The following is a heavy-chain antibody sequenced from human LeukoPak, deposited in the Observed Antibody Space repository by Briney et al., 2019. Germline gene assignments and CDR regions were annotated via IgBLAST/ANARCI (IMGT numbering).Heavy chain of an antibody. CDR2: IYHSGST. CDR1: GYSISSGYY. D-gene: IGHD6-13*01. Sequence: SETLSLTCTVSGYSISSGYYWGWLRQPPGKGLEWIGSIYHSGSTYYNPSLKSRVTISVDTSKNQFSLKLSSVTAADTAVYYCARAYSSSWQWFDPWGQGTLVTVSS. J-gene: IGHJ5*02. V-gene: IGHV4-38-2*02. CDR3: ARAYSSSWQWFDP.